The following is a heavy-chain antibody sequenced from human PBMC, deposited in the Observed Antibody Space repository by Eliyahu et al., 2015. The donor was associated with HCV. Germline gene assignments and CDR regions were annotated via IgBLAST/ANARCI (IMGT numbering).Heavy chain of an antibody. Sequence: QVQLVESGGGVVQPGGSLRLSCAASGFTFXSYGMHWVRQAPGKGLEWVAFIRYDGSNKYYADSVKGRFTISRDNSKNTLYLQMNSLRAEDTAVYYCAKDGEGRITMISGFDYWGQGTLVTVSS. CDR3: AKDGEGRITMISGFDY. CDR1: GFTFXSYG. D-gene: IGHD3-22*01. J-gene: IGHJ4*02. CDR2: IRYDGSNK. V-gene: IGHV3-30*02.